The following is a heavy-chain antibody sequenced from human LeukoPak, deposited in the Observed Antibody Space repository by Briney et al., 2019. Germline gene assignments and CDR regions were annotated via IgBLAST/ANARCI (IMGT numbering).Heavy chain of an antibody. CDR1: GFTLSSYG. Sequence: GGSLRLSCAASGFTLSSYGMHWVRQAPGKGLEWVAVIWYDGSNKYYADSVKGRFTISRDNSKNTLYLQMNSLRAEDTAVYYCAKVRTSHPYDAFDIWGQGTMVTVSS. CDR2: IWYDGSNK. CDR3: AKVRTSHPYDAFDI. J-gene: IGHJ3*02. V-gene: IGHV3-33*06. D-gene: IGHD2-2*01.